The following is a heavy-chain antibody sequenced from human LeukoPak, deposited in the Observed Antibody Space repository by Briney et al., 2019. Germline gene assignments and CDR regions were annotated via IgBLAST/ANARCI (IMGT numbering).Heavy chain of an antibody. V-gene: IGHV3-23*01. CDR1: GFTFSSYA. D-gene: IGHD2-2*01. CDR3: AKAGCNSTSCLKLDY. CDR2: ISGSGGST. Sequence: GGSLRLSCAASGFTFSSYAMSWVRQAPGKGLEWVSAISGSGGSTYYADSVKGRFTISRDNSKNTLYLQMNSLRAEDTAVYYCAKAGCNSTSCLKLDYWGQGTLVTVSS. J-gene: IGHJ4*02.